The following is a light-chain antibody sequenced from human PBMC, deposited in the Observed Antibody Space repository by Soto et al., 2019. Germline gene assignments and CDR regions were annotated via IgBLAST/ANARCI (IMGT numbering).Light chain of an antibody. CDR2: DVS. J-gene: IGLJ1*01. V-gene: IGLV2-14*03. CDR1: SSDVGAYNH. CDR3: CSYTTSTTYV. Sequence: QSVLTQPASVSGSPGQSITISCTGTSSDVGAYNHVSWYQHHPGKAPKLMIYDVSSRPSGVSNRFSGSKSGNTASLTISGLQAEGETDYYCCSYTTSTTYVFGTGTKVTVL.